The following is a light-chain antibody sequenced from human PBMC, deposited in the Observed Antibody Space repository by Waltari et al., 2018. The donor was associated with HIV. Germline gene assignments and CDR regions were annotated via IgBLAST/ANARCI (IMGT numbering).Light chain of an antibody. J-gene: IGKJ1*01. CDR1: QSGLARPTKATD. Sequence: DILIPQSPDSLTVSLCESAAIDCKSIQSGLARPTKATDIAWYQQKPGQPPRLLIYCAVTRDSGVPDRVSGSGSGTDVSLTISSLQAEDVAVYCCEQYYSGPGTFGQGTKVEIK. V-gene: IGKV4-1*01. CDR2: CAV. CDR3: EQYYSGPGT.